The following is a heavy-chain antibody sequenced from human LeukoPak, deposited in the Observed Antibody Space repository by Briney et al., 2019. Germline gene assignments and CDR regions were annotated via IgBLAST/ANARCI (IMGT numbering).Heavy chain of an antibody. CDR2: INWYGGST. V-gene: IGHV3-20*04. J-gene: IGHJ4*02. D-gene: IGHD1-26*01. Sequence: GGSLRLSCAASGFTFDDYGMSWVRQAPGKGLEWVSGINWYGGSTGYADSVKGRFTISRDNAKNSLYLQMNSLRAEDTALYYCAKVTSGSYSFDYFDYWGQGTLVTVSS. CDR3: AKVTSGSYSFDYFDY. CDR1: GFTFDDYG.